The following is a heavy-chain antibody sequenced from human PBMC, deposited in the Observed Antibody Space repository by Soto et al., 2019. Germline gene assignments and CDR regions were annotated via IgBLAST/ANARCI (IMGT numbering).Heavy chain of an antibody. V-gene: IGHV1-18*01. CDR1: GYTFTNFG. CDR2: ISPYNGNT. CDR3: ARGVTPVDY. J-gene: IGHJ4*02. Sequence: QVHLVQSGAEVKKPGASVKVSCTASGYTFTNFGISWVRQAPGQGLEWMGWISPYNGNTNYAQKFQGSVTMTTDTSPSTASTALRILRSDGTAVYFCARGVTPVDYWGQGTLVTVSS. D-gene: IGHD2-21*02.